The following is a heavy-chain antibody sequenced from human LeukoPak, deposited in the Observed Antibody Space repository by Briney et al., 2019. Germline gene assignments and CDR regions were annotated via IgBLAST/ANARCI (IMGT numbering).Heavy chain of an antibody. CDR2: IYLGDSDT. D-gene: IGHD2-21*02. J-gene: IGHJ3*02. V-gene: IGHV5-51*01. CDR1: GYSFTSYW. CDR3: AREAYCGGDCYLDAFDI. Sequence: GESLKISCKGSGYSFTSYWIGWVRQMPGKGLEWMGIIYLGDSDTRYSPSFQGQVTISADKSISTAYLQWSSLKASDTAMYYCAREAYCGGDCYLDAFDIWGQGTMVTVSS.